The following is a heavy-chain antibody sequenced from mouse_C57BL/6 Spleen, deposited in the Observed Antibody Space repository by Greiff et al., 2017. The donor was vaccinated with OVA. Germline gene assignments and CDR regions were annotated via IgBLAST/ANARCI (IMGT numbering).Heavy chain of an antibody. CDR3: ASGYDYDHFDV. CDR2: IYPGDGDT. D-gene: IGHD2-4*01. CDR1: GYAFSSSW. J-gene: IGHJ1*03. V-gene: IGHV1-82*01. Sequence: QVQLQQSGPELVKPGASVKISCKASGYAFSSSWMNWVKQRPGKGLEWIGRIYPGDGDTNYNGKFKGKATLTADKSSSTAYMQLSSLTSEDSAVYFCASGYDYDHFDVWGTGTTVTVSS.